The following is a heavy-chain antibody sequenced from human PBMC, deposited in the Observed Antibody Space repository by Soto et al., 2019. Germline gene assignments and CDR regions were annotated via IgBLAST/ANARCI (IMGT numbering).Heavy chain of an antibody. CDR2: IYYSGST. CDR1: GGSISSVDYY. CDR3: ARGLRDYGDIYYFDY. J-gene: IGHJ4*02. V-gene: IGHV4-30-4*01. Sequence: PSETLSLTCTVSGGSISSVDYYWSWIRQPPGKGLEWIGYIYYSGSTYYNPSLKSRVTISVDTSKNQFSLKLSSVTAADTAIYYCARGLRDYGDIYYFDYWGQGTLVTVSS. D-gene: IGHD4-17*01.